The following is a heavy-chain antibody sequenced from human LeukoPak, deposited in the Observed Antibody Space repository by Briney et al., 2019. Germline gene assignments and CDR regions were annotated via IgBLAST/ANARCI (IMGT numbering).Heavy chain of an antibody. CDR1: AFTFSSYG. J-gene: IGHJ4*02. CDR3: ARAGGDYGRD. V-gene: IGHV3-30*02. Sequence: GGSLRLSCAASAFTFSSYGMHWVRQAPGKGLEWVAFIRFDGNNKYYADSVKGRFTISRDNSKNTLYLQMNSLRAEDTAVYYCARAGGDYGRDWGQGTLVTVSS. D-gene: IGHD2-21*02. CDR2: IRFDGNNK.